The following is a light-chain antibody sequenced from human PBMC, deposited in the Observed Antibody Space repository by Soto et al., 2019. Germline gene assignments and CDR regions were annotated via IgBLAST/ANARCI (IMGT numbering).Light chain of an antibody. Sequence: EIVLTQSPGTLSLSPGERATLSCRASQSVSSSYLACYQQKPGQAPRLLIYGASSRATGLPDRFSGSGSGTDFTLTISRLEPEDFAVYYCQQYGSSPLTFGGGAKVEIK. J-gene: IGKJ4*01. V-gene: IGKV3-20*01. CDR2: GAS. CDR1: QSVSSSY. CDR3: QQYGSSPLT.